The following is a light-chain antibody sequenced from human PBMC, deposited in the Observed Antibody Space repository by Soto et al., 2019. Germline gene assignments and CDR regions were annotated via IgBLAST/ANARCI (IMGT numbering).Light chain of an antibody. J-gene: IGKJ2*01. CDR3: QQSYRSPYT. Sequence: IQMTQSPSSLSASVGDSVTVPCRASQSINIYLNWYQQKPGKAPTLLIYGASSLQSGVPSRFTGGGSRTDFTLTISSLQPEDFATYDCQQSYRSPYTFGQGTKLEIK. CDR1: QSINIY. V-gene: IGKV1-39*01. CDR2: GAS.